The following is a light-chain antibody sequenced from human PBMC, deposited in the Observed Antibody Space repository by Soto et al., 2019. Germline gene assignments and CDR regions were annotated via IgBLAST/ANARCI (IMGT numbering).Light chain of an antibody. CDR1: QSVSSN. J-gene: IGKJ1*01. Sequence: EIVMTQSPATLSVSPGERATLSCRASQSVSSNLAWYQQKPGQAPRLLIYGASTRAPGIPARFSGSGSGTEFPLAISSLQSEDFAVYYCQQYNTWPRTLGQGTKVEI. CDR3: QQYNTWPRT. V-gene: IGKV3-15*01. CDR2: GAS.